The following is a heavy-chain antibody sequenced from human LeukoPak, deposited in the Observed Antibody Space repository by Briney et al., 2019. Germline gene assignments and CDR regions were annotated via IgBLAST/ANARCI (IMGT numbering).Heavy chain of an antibody. Sequence: ASVKVSCKASGYTFTSYYMHWVRQAPGQGLEWMGIINPSGGSTSYAQKFQGRVTMTRDTSTSTVYMELSSLRSEDTAVYYCARALLWFGEMDAFDIWGQGTMVTVSS. CDR2: INPSGGST. J-gene: IGHJ3*02. D-gene: IGHD3-10*01. V-gene: IGHV1-46*01. CDR1: GYTFTSYY. CDR3: ARALLWFGEMDAFDI.